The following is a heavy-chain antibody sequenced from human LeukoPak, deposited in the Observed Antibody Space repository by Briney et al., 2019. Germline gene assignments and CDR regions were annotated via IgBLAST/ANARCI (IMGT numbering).Heavy chain of an antibody. V-gene: IGHV3-64*01. J-gene: IGHJ4*02. CDR2: ISSNGGST. D-gene: IGHD6-13*01. Sequence: GGSLRLSCAASGFTFSSYAMHWVRQAPGKGLEYVSAISSNGGSTYYANSVKGRFTISRDNSKNTLYLRMGSLRAEDMAVYYCATSIAAAGTFYWGQGTLVTVSS. CDR3: ATSIAAAGTFY. CDR1: GFTFSSYA.